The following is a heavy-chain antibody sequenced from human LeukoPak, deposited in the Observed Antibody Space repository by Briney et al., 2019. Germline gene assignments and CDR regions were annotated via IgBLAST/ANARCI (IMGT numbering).Heavy chain of an antibody. CDR3: ARGLTIYDILTAYYTFPYFDY. J-gene: IGHJ4*02. V-gene: IGHV4-59*01. CDR1: CGSISSYY. D-gene: IGHD3-9*01. CDR2: IYHSGSI. Sequence: SETLSLTCCVSCGSISSYYWSWIRQPPGKGLEWIGYIYHSGSINYNPSLKSRVTISVDTSKNQFSLNLSSVTAADTAVYYCARGLTIYDILTAYYTFPYFDYWGQGTLVTVSS.